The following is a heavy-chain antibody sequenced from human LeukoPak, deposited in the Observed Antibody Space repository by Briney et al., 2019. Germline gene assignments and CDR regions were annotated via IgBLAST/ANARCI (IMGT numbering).Heavy chain of an antibody. D-gene: IGHD3-22*01. CDR3: ARVATYYDSSGYNSGYFDY. CDR2: INSDRSST. Sequence: GGSLRLSCAASGFTFSSYWMHWVRQAPGKGLVWVSRINSDRSSTSYADSVKGRFTISRDNAKNTLYLQMNSLRAEDTAVYYCARVATYYDSSGYNSGYFDYWGQGTLVTVSS. J-gene: IGHJ4*02. V-gene: IGHV3-74*01. CDR1: GFTFSSYW.